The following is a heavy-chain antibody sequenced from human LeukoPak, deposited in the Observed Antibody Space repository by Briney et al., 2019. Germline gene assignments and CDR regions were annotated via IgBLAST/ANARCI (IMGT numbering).Heavy chain of an antibody. CDR1: GYTFTSYY. J-gene: IGHJ4*02. Sequence: ASVKVSCKASGYTFTSYYMHWVRQAPGQGLEWMGIINPSGGSTNYAQKFQGRVTMTRDTSTNTVYMELSSLRSEDTAVYYCARDLGIVGATYYFDYWGQGTLVTVSS. D-gene: IGHD1-26*01. CDR2: INPSGGST. CDR3: ARDLGIVGATYYFDY. V-gene: IGHV1-46*01.